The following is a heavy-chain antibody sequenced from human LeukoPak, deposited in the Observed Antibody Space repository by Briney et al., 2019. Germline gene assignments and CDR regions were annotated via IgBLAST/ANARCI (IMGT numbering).Heavy chain of an antibody. J-gene: IGHJ6*02. CDR3: AKDKSKAALPDNYYYGMDV. Sequence: GGFLRLSCAASGFTFSSYAMSWVRQAPGKGLEWVSAISGSGGSTYYADSVKGRFTISRDNSKNTLYLQMNSLRAEDTAVYYCAKDKSKAALPDNYYYGMDVWGQGTTVTVSS. CDR2: ISGSGGST. V-gene: IGHV3-23*01. D-gene: IGHD4-11*01. CDR1: GFTFSSYA.